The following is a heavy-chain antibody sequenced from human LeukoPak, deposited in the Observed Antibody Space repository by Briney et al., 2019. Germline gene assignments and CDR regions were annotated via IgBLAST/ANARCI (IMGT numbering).Heavy chain of an antibody. V-gene: IGHV4-34*01. CDR1: GGSFSGYY. CDR3: ATMARGAFDS. J-gene: IGHJ3*02. Sequence: SETLSLTCAVYGGSFSGYYWSWIRQPPGKGLEWLGEINHSGSTNYNPSLKSRVTISVDTSKNQFSLKLCSVTAADTAVYYCATMARGAFDSWGQGTMVTVSS. D-gene: IGHD3-10*01. CDR2: INHSGST.